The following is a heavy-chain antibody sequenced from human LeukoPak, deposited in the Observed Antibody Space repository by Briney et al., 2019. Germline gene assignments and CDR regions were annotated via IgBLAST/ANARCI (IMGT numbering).Heavy chain of an antibody. CDR3: ARGYCSSTSCRSSNHDY. Sequence: GASVKVSCKAAGYTFTSYGISWVRQAPGQGLEWMGWISAYNGNTNYAQKLQGRVTMTRDTAISTAYMELSRLRSDDTAVYYCARGYCSSTSCRSSNHDYWGQGTLVTVSS. V-gene: IGHV1-18*01. CDR2: ISAYNGNT. CDR1: GYTFTSYG. J-gene: IGHJ4*02. D-gene: IGHD2-2*01.